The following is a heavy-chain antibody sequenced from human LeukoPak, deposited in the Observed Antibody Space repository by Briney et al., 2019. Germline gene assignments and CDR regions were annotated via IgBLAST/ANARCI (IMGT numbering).Heavy chain of an antibody. J-gene: IGHJ5*02. CDR2: IYYTGST. Sequence: MTSETLSLTCTVSGGSISSYYWSWIRQPSGKGLEWIGYIYYTGSTNYNPSLKSRVTISVDTSKNQFSLKLNSVTAADTAVYYCAGEVAVRNTGPDLWGQGTLVTVYS. D-gene: IGHD6-19*01. V-gene: IGHV4-59*01. CDR3: AGEVAVRNTGPDL. CDR1: GGSISSYY.